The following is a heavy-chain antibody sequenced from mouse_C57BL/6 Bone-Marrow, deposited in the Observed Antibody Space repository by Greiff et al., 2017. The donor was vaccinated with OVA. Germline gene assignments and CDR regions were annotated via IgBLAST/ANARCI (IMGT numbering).Heavy chain of an antibody. D-gene: IGHD2-2*01. CDR1: GYTFTDYY. CDR2: IYPGSGTI. J-gene: IGHJ2*01. V-gene: IGHV1-76*01. Sequence: QVQLKESGAELVRPGASVKLSCKASGYTFTDYYISWVKQRPGQGLEWIARIYPGSGTIYYNEQFKGQATLTAAKSSSTAYMPLSRLTSDDSAVYYGARTERLKDYFDDWGQGTTLADSA. CDR3: ARTERLKDYFDD.